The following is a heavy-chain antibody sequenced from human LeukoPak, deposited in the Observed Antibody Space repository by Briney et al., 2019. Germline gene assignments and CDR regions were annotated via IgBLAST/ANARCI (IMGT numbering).Heavy chain of an antibody. V-gene: IGHV3-7*03. CDR2: IKQDGSEK. Sequence: PGGSLRLSCAASGFTFSSYWMSWVRQAPGKGLEWVANIKQDGSEKYYVDSVKGRFTISRDNAKNSLYLQMNSLRAEDTAVYYCARDLAAGAYYYGMDVWGQGTTVTVSS. D-gene: IGHD4/OR15-4a*01. CDR1: GFTFSSYW. J-gene: IGHJ6*02. CDR3: ARDLAAGAYYYGMDV.